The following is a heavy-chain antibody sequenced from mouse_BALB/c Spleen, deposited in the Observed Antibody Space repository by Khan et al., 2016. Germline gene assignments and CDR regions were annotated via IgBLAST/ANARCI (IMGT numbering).Heavy chain of an antibody. CDR3: ASTIWDIDY. CDR2: INPDSSTT. V-gene: IGHV4-1*02. Sequence: EVELVESGGGLVQPGGSLKLSCAASGYDFSRYWMSWVRQAPGKGLEWIGEINPDSSTTNYTPSLKDKVIISRDNSKNTLYLQLSNVTSEDTALYYCASTIWDIDYWGAGTTVTVSS. J-gene: IGHJ1*01. CDR1: GYDFSRYW.